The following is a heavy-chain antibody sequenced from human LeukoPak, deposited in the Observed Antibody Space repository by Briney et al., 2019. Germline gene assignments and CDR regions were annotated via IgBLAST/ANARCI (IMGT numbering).Heavy chain of an antibody. V-gene: IGHV3-23*01. CDR3: ARLTGDLDY. CDR2: VSTNGGSR. Sequence: LAGGSLRLSCAASGFTFSTYAMSWVRQGPGKGLEWVSTVSTNGGSRNYADAVKGRFTISRDNSKNTLYLQMDSLRAEDTAVYYCARLTGDLDYWGQGTLVTVSS. J-gene: IGHJ4*02. CDR1: GFTFSTYA. D-gene: IGHD7-27*01.